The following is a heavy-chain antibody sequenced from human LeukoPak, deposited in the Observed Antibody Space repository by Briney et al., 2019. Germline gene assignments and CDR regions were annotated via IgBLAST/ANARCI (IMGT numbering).Heavy chain of an antibody. D-gene: IGHD1-14*01. Sequence: PGVSLRLSCAASGFTFSSYALHWVPQAPGKGLEGVAVISYDASNKYYTDSVKGRFTISRDNAKNSLYLQMNSLSAEDTAVYYCARNNGLDNWGQGTLVTVSS. V-gene: IGHV3-30*04. J-gene: IGHJ4*02. CDR3: ARNNGLDN. CDR2: ISYDASNK. CDR1: GFTFSSYA.